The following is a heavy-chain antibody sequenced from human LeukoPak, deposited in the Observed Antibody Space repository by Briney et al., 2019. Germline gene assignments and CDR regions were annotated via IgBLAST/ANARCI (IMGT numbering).Heavy chain of an antibody. D-gene: IGHD6-13*01. CDR3: ARESPYSSNWYGDDWFAP. J-gene: IGHJ5*02. V-gene: IGHV1-18*01. CDR1: GYTFTNYG. Sequence: GASVKVSCKASGYTFTNYGISWVRQAPGQGLEWMGWISAYNGNTNYAQKLQGRVTMTTDTSTSTAYMELRSLRSDDTAVYYCARESPYSSNWYGDDWFAPWGQGTLVTVSS. CDR2: ISAYNGNT.